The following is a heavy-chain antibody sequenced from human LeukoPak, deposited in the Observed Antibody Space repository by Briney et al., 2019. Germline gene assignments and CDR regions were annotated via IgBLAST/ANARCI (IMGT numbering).Heavy chain of an antibody. CDR3: TTLGYHLDS. V-gene: IGHV3-48*03. CDR1: GFSFSAYE. CDR2: ISGSDTTT. J-gene: IGHJ4*02. D-gene: IGHD3-22*01. Sequence: TGGSLRLSCLASGFSFSAYEMNWVRQAPGRGLEWGSYISGSDTTTYYANSVRGRFTISRDNAKNSLYLQMNSLRAEDTALYYCTTLGYHLDSWGQGTLVTVSS.